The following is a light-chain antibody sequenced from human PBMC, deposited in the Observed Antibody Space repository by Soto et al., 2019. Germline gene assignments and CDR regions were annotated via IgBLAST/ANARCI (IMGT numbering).Light chain of an antibody. CDR3: QQYDILPYT. J-gene: IGKJ2*01. Sequence: DIQMTQSPFSLSASVGDRVTITCQASQDICNYLNWYQQKPGKDPKLLIYDAFNFKTGVPSRLSASVSWTDFTVTISSLQPEVIATYYCQQYDILPYTVGQGTKLEIK. V-gene: IGKV1-33*01. CDR1: QDICNY. CDR2: DAF.